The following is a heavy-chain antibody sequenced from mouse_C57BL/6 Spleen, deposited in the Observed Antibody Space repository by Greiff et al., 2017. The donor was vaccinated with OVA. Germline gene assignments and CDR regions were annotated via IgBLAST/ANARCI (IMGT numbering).Heavy chain of an antibody. CDR1: GYAFSSSW. CDR3: ARNYYGPHWYFDV. Sequence: QVQLQQSGPELVKPGASVKISCEASGYAFSSSWMNWVKQRPGKGLEWIGRIYPGDGDTNYNGKFKGKATLTADKSSSTAYMQLSSLTSEDSAVYFCARNYYGPHWYFDVWGTGTTVTVSS. CDR2: IYPGDGDT. V-gene: IGHV1-82*01. J-gene: IGHJ1*03. D-gene: IGHD1-1*01.